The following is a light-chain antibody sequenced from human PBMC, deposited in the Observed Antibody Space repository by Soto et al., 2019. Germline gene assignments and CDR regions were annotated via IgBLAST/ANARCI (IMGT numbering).Light chain of an antibody. CDR1: SSDVGAYNC. J-gene: IGLJ1*01. Sequence: QSVLTQPASVSGSPGQSITISCTGTSSDVGAYNCVSWYQHHPGKVPKLLIYEVTNRPSGVSDRFSGSKSGNTASLTISGLQAEDEADYYCSSKRDSSTLFVFGTGTKVTVL. CDR3: SSKRDSSTLFV. V-gene: IGLV2-14*01. CDR2: EVT.